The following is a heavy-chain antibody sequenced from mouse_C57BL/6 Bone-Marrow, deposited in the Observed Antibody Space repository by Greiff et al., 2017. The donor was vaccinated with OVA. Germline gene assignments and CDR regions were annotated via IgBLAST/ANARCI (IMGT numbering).Heavy chain of an antibody. CDR3: ARHGDYYGSSSNGYFDV. CDR1: GYTFTEYT. V-gene: IGHV1-62-2*01. D-gene: IGHD1-1*01. J-gene: IGHJ1*03. CDR2: FYPGRGSI. Sequence: QVQLQQSGAELVKPGASVTLSCKASGYTFTEYTIHWVKQRSGQGLEWIGWFYPGRGSIKYNEKFKDKATLTADKCSSTVYMELSRLTSEDSAVYFCARHGDYYGSSSNGYFDVWGTGTTVTVSS.